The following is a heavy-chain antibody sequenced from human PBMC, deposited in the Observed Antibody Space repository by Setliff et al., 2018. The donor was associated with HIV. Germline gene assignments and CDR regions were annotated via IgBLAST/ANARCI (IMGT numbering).Heavy chain of an antibody. Sequence: GASVKVSCKAARGTFNNYALSWVRQAPGQGLEWMGGIIPLFGTAHYAQRFQGRVTITADHSTSTAYMELSRLKSADTAVYFCARAPAHEHATGWYSSSNRFDPWGQGTLVTVSS. V-gene: IGHV1-69*13. J-gene: IGHJ5*02. CDR3: ARAPAHEHATGWYSSSNRFDP. CDR2: IIPLFGTA. D-gene: IGHD1-26*01. CDR1: RGTFNNYA.